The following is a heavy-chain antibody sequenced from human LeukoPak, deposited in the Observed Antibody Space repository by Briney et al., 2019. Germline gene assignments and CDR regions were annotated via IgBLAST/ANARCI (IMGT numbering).Heavy chain of an antibody. CDR3: ARGDLKSDWFDP. Sequence: SETLSLTCTVSGGSISSGNYYWSWIRQPPGKGLEWIGYIYYSGSTYYNPSLKSRVTISVDTSKNQFSLKLSSVTAADTAVYYCARGDLKSDWFDPWGQGTLVIVST. CDR2: IYYSGST. D-gene: IGHD3-3*01. J-gene: IGHJ5*02. V-gene: IGHV4-30-4*08. CDR1: GGSISSGNYY.